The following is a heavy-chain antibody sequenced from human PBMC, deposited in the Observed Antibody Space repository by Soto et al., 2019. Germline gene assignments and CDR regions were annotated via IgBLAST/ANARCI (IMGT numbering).Heavy chain of an antibody. CDR2: ITTNGGTI. D-gene: IGHD3-3*01. Sequence: EVQLVEAGGGVVQPGGSLRLSCEASGFIFSNYEMNWVRQAPGKGLEWISYITTNGGTIYYAESVKGRFTISRDNAKSSLYLQMNSLRAEVTAVYYGVRAYGFGEIKWGQGTLVTVSS. J-gene: IGHJ4*02. V-gene: IGHV3-48*03. CDR3: VRAYGFGEIK. CDR1: GFIFSNYE.